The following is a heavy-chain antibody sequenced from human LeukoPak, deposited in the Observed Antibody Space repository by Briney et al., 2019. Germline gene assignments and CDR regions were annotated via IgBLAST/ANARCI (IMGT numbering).Heavy chain of an antibody. D-gene: IGHD5-12*01. CDR1: GYTFTSYG. Sequence: ASVEVSCKASGYTFTSYGISWVRQAPGQGLEWMGWINPNSGGTNYAQKFQGRVTMTRDTSISTAYMELSRLRSDDTAVYYCARGLPSFDYWGQGTLVTVSS. CDR3: ARGLPSFDY. CDR2: INPNSGGT. J-gene: IGHJ4*02. V-gene: IGHV1-2*02.